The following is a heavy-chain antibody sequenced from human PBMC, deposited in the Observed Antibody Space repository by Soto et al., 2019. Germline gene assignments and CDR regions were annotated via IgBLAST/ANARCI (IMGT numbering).Heavy chain of an antibody. J-gene: IGHJ5*02. V-gene: IGHV4-59*01. CDR1: GGPITSYH. Sequence: SETLSLTCIVSGGPITSYHWSWVRQFPGKGLEWIAYTSYTGNTNFYPSLKSRLTTSINNSTNHLSFMLTYMLAADTAVFYFGRNMHTGCTHYFDPWGQGTLVTVSS. D-gene: IGHD5-12*01. CDR3: GRNMHTGCTHYFDP. CDR2: TSYTGNT.